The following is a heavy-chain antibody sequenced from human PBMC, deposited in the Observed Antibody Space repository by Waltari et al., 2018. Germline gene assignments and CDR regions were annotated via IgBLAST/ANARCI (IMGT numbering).Heavy chain of an antibody. V-gene: IGHV2-5*02. CDR2: IYWDDDK. CDR1: GFSLSSYGVG. J-gene: IGHJ4*02. D-gene: IGHD3-16*01. CDR3: AHRRGNTIWDAGYFDY. Sequence: QITLKESGPTLVNPTQTLTLTCTFSGFSLSSYGVGVGWIRQPPGKTLACLALIYWDDDKRYNPSLRSRLTIAKDTSKNQVVLTMTNMDPVDTATYYCAHRRGNTIWDAGYFDYWGQGALVTVSS.